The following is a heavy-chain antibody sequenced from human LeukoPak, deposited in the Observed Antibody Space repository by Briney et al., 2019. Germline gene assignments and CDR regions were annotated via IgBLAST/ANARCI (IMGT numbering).Heavy chain of an antibody. J-gene: IGHJ4*02. CDR2: ISWNSDTI. V-gene: IGHV3-9*01. D-gene: IGHD5-12*01. CDR3: ATNGGGDSGYGNFDY. Sequence: GGSLRLSCAVSGFTFDDYATHWVRLVPGKGLEWVSGISWNSDTIGYGDSVKGRFTISRDNAKNSLYLQMNSLRPEDTALYYCATNGGGDSGYGNFDYWGQGTLVTVSS. CDR1: GFTFDDYA.